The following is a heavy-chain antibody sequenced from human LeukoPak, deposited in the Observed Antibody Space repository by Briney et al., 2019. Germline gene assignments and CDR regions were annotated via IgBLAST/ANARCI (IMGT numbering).Heavy chain of an antibody. Sequence: ASVKVSCEASGGTFSSYAISWVRQAPGQGLEWMGRIIPILGIANYAQKFQGRVTITADKSTSTAYMELSSLRSEDTAVYYCAREGGIAAAGTSRRQDFDYWGQGTLVTVSS. J-gene: IGHJ4*02. CDR3: AREGGIAAAGTSRRQDFDY. V-gene: IGHV1-69*04. CDR2: IIPILGIA. CDR1: GGTFSSYA. D-gene: IGHD6-13*01.